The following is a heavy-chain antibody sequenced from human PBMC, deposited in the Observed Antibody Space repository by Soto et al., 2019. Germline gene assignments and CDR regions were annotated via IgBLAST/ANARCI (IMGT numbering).Heavy chain of an antibody. CDR2: IYTGGRI. J-gene: IGHJ4*02. V-gene: IGHV4-4*02. CDR1: GGSVNNNYW. Sequence: KPSDTLSLTCAVSGVSGGSVNNNYWWTWVRQSPGKSLEWIGQIYTGGRIHYNSSLKSRVTLSLDMSKNQFSLRIKSVTAADTAVYYCAQTANWNNSGDLRYWGPGTLVTVS. D-gene: IGHD1-20*01. CDR3: AQTANWNNSGDLRY.